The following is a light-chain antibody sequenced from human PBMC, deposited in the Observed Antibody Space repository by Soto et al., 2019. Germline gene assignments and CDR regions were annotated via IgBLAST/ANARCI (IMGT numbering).Light chain of an antibody. V-gene: IGKV1-39*01. CDR3: QESYSTPPA. J-gene: IGKJ4*01. Sequence: DIRMTQSPSSLSASVGDTVTMTCRAGQTIGQYVSWYRQKPGTAPDLLIYSASTLQRGVPSRFRGSGSETVSTLTIDGLQPEDFGTYYCQESYSTPPAFGGGTKVDIK. CDR2: SAS. CDR1: QTIGQY.